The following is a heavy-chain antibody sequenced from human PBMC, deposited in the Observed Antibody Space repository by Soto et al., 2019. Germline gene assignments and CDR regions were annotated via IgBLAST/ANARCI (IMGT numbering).Heavy chain of an antibody. CDR2: IYYSGST. D-gene: IGHD3-10*01. Sequence: QLQLQESGPGLVKPSETLSLTCTVSGGSISSSSYYWGWIRQPPGKGLEWIGSIYYSGSTYYNPSLPRRVTISVDTSTHQFSLKLSSVTSAHTAVYYCVGFGHLSKNYYYYGMDVCGQGTTVTVSS. CDR1: GGSISSSSYY. CDR3: VGFGHLSKNYYYYGMDV. J-gene: IGHJ6*02. V-gene: IGHV4-39*01.